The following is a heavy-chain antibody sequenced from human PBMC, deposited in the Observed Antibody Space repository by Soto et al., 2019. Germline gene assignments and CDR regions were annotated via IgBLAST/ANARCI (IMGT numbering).Heavy chain of an antibody. CDR1: GGSVNGYY. V-gene: IGHV4-34*01. CDR2: INHTGGT. D-gene: IGHD3-3*01. J-gene: IGHJ5*02. Sequence: SETLSLTCAVYGGSVNGYYWNWIRQPPGKRLEWIGEINHTGGTHYNPSLKSRVTMSVDTSKNQFSLRLSSVTAADTAIYYCATRITVFGLLIPPFDPWGQGTQVTVSS. CDR3: ATRITVFGLLIPPFDP.